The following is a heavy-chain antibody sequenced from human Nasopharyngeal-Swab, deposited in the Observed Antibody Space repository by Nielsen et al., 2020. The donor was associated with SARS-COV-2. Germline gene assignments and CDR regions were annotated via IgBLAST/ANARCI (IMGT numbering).Heavy chain of an antibody. CDR2: INAGNGNT. CDR3: ARERLAAADRYGMDV. V-gene: IGHV1-3*01. Sequence: ASVKVSCKASGYTFTSYAMHWVRQAPGQRLEWMGWINAGNGNTKYSQKFQGRVTITRDISASTAYMEPSSLRSEDTAVYYCARERLAAADRYGMDVWGQGTTVTVSS. J-gene: IGHJ6*02. CDR1: GYTFTSYA. D-gene: IGHD6-13*01.